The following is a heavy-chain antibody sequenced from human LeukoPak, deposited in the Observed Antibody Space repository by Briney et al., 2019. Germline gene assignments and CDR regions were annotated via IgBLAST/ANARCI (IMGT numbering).Heavy chain of an antibody. CDR3: AKDGRNTDY. D-gene: IGHD2/OR15-2a*01. V-gene: IGHV3-23*01. Sequence: GGSLRLSCAASGFTVSSNYMTWVRQAPGKGLEWVSAIISSGTTTYYADSVRGRFTISRDDSKNTLYLQMNSLRAEDTAVYYCAKDGRNTDYWGQGTLVTVSS. CDR2: IISSGTTT. J-gene: IGHJ4*02. CDR1: GFTVSSNY.